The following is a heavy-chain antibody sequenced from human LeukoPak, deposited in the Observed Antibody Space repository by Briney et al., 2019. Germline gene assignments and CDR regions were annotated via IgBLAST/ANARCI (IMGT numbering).Heavy chain of an antibody. CDR1: DDSITKYH. V-gene: IGHV4-4*07. CDR2: VHSSGGT. J-gene: IGHJ4*02. Sequence: SETLSLTCSVSDDSITKYHWGWIRQPPGKGLEWIGCVHSSGGTYYNPSLETRVTVSLHTSAKQLSLRLTSVTAADTAVYFCARANINWLRSPGTLYYLDYWGLGTLVTLSS. CDR3: ARANINWLRSPGTLYYLDY. D-gene: IGHD1-20*01.